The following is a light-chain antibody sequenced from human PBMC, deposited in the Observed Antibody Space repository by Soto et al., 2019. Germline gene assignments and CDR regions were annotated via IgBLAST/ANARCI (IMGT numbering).Light chain of an antibody. V-gene: IGKV1-5*01. CDR2: DES. CDR1: QSISSW. Sequence: DIQMTQSPSTLSASVGDRVTITCRASQSISSWLAWYQQKPGXXPKLLIYDESSLESGVPSRFSGSGSGTEFTLTISSLQHDDFATYYCQQYSTFGQGTKVDIK. J-gene: IGKJ1*01. CDR3: QQYST.